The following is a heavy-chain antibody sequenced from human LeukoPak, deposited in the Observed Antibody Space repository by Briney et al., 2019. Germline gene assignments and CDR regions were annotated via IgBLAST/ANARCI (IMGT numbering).Heavy chain of an antibody. Sequence: GGSLRLSCAASGFTFSSYSMNWVRQAPGKGLEWVANIREDGTEKNYVDSVKGRFTISRDNAKNSLYLQMNSLRAEDTAVYYCAKDLMVIIVSGAFDIWGQGTMVTVSS. CDR3: AKDLMVIIVSGAFDI. CDR1: GFTFSSYS. V-gene: IGHV3-7*03. J-gene: IGHJ3*02. CDR2: IREDGTEK. D-gene: IGHD3-3*01.